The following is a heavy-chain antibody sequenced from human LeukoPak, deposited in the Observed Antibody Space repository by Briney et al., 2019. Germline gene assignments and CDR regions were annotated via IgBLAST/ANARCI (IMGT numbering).Heavy chain of an antibody. J-gene: IGHJ4*02. CDR2: TNHSGST. Sequence: SETLSLTCAVYGGSFSGYYWSWIRQPPGKGLEWIGETNHSGSTNYNPSLKSRVTISVDTSKNQFSLKLSSVTAADTAVYYCASSHKRFDYWGQGTLVTVSS. CDR1: GGSFSGYY. V-gene: IGHV4-34*01. CDR3: ASSHKRFDY.